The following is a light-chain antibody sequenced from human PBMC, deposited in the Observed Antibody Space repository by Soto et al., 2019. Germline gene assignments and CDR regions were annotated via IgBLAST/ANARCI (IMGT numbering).Light chain of an antibody. CDR1: SSDVGGYNY. CDR3: SSYISSSTRHVV. Sequence: QSALTQPASVSGSPGQSITISCSGTSSDVGGYNYVSWYQQHPRKAPKLMIYEVSNRPSGVSNRFSGSKSSNTASLTISGLQAEDEADYYCSSYISSSTRHVVFGGGTKLTVL. J-gene: IGLJ2*01. CDR2: EVS. V-gene: IGLV2-14*01.